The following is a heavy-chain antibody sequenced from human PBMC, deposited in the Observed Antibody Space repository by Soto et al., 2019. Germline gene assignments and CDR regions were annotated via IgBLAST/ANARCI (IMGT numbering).Heavy chain of an antibody. V-gene: IGHV3-7*01. CDR1: GFTFSSYW. CDR3: ARDSPAFYYYYYGMDV. CDR2: IKQDGSEK. Sequence: PGGSLRLSCAASGFTFSSYWMSWVRQAPGKGRGWVANIKQDGSEKYYVDSVKGRFTISRDNAKNSLYLQMNTLRAEDTAVYYCARDSPAFYYYYYGMDVWGQGTTVTVSS. J-gene: IGHJ6*02.